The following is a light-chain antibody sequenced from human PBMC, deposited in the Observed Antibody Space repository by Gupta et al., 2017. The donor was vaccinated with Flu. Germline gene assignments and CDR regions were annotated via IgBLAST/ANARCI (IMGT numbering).Light chain of an antibody. V-gene: IGKV3-20*01. CDR3: QQYGSSPYS. CDR2: ATS. CDR1: QSGSSSY. Sequence: ESMPSPGTRPLCPGERATLSYRARQSGSSSYLAVYQQKPGQAPRFLIYATSIRATGIPYRFSGSGSGTDFTLTIIRLEPEDFAVYYCQQYGSSPYSFGEGTKLEIK. J-gene: IGKJ2*03.